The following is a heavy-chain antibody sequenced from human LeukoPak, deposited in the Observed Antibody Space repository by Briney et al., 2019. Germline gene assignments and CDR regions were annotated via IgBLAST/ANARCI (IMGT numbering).Heavy chain of an antibody. CDR3: AREFTMVRGGDYYYGMDV. CDR1: GYTFTSYG. J-gene: IGHJ6*02. V-gene: IGHV1-18*01. CDR2: ISAYNGNT. D-gene: IGHD3-10*01. Sequence: ASVKVSCKASGYTFTSYGISWVRQAPGQGLERMGWISAYNGNTNYAQKLQGRVTMTTDTSTSTAYMELRSLRSDDTAVYYCAREFTMVRGGDYYYGMDVWGQGTTVTVSS.